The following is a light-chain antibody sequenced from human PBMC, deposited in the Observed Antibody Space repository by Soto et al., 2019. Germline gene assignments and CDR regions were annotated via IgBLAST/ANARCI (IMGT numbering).Light chain of an antibody. Sequence: EIVMTQSPATLSVSPGERATLSCRASQSISSKVGWYQQRPGQAPRLLMYGASTRATGIPARFSGSGSATEFTLTISSLESEDSAVYYCQQYNSSLQITFGQGTRLEIK. V-gene: IGKV3-15*01. J-gene: IGKJ5*01. CDR2: GAS. CDR1: QSISSK. CDR3: QQYNSSLQIT.